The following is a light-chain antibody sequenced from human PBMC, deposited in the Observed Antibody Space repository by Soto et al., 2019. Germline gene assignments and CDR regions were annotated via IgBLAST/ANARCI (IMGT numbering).Light chain of an antibody. J-gene: IGKJ2*01. CDR2: KAS. CDR1: QSISSW. CDR3: QQYNSYSYT. V-gene: IGKV1-5*03. Sequence: DIPMTQSPSTLPASIGDRVTITCRASQSISSWLAWYQQKPGKAPKLLIYKASSLESGVPSRFSGSGSGTEFTLTISSLQPDDFATYHCQQYNSYSYTFGQGTKLEIK.